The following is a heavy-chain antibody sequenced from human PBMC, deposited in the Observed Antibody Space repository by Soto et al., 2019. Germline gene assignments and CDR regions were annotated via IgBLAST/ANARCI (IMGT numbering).Heavy chain of an antibody. Sequence: EASVKVSCKASGGTFSSYAIGWVRQAPGQGLEWMGGIIPIFGTANYAQKFQGRVTITADESTSTAYMELSSLRSEDTAVYYCARGLGGGSSSSKRYYYYGMDVWGQGTTVTVSS. D-gene: IGHD6-6*01. V-gene: IGHV1-69*13. CDR1: GGTFSSYA. CDR3: ARGLGGGSSSSKRYYYYGMDV. CDR2: IIPIFGTA. J-gene: IGHJ6*02.